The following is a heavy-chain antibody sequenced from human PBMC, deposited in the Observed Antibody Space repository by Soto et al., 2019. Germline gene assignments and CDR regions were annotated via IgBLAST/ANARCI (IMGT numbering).Heavy chain of an antibody. CDR2: IYYSGST. D-gene: IGHD3-3*01. CDR1: GASISSYY. J-gene: IGHJ6*03. CDR3: ARAPVNPTYYDFWSGPTYYYYYMDV. Sequence: SETLSLTCPVSGASISSYYWSWIRQPPGKGLEWIGYIYYSGSTNYNPSLKSRVTISVDTSKNQFSLKLSSVTAADTAVYYCARAPVNPTYYDFWSGPTYYYYYMDVWGKGTTVT. V-gene: IGHV4-59*01.